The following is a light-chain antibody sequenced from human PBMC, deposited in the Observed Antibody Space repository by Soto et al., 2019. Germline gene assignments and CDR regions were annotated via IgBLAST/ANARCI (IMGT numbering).Light chain of an antibody. CDR1: QDINNN. V-gene: IGKV1-33*01. CDR2: DAS. Sequence: DIQMTQSPSSLPASVGDRVTITCQASQDINNNLNWYQQKPGKAPKLLIFDASDLETGVPSRFSGSGSGTDFTLTISSLQPEDLGTFYCQQYESFPYTFGQGTNLEIK. CDR3: QQYESFPYT. J-gene: IGKJ2*01.